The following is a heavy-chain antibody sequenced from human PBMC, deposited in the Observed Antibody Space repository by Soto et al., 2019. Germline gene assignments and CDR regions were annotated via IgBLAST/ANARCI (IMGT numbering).Heavy chain of an antibody. CDR3: ARRSGEGGWFDP. D-gene: IGHD2-21*01. CDR2: IYYSGST. Sequence: SETLSLTCTVSGGSISSGGYYWSWIRQHPGKGLEWIGYIYYSGSTYYNPSLKSRVTISVDTSKNQFSLKLSSVTAADTAVYYCARRSGEGGWFDPWGQGTLVTVSS. CDR1: GGSISSGGYY. V-gene: IGHV4-31*03. J-gene: IGHJ5*02.